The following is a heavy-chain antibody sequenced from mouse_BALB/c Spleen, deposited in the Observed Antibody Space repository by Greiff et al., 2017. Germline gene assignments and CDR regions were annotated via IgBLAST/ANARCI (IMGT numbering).Heavy chain of an antibody. D-gene: IGHD2-1*01. J-gene: IGHJ2*01. CDR2: INPYNDYT. Sequence: EVQLQQSGAELVRPGASVKISCKAFGYTFTNHPIHWVKQRPGQGLDWIGYINPYNDYTSYNQQFKGTATLTVDKSSSTAYMELSSLASEASAVYCWARRRGGNYYLDYWGQGTTLTVAS. CDR1: GYTFTNHP. V-gene: IGHV1S45*01. CDR3: ARRRGGNYYLDY.